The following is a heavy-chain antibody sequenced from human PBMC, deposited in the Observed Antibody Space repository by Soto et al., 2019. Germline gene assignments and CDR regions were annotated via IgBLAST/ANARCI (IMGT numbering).Heavy chain of an antibody. CDR2: LYYSGST. D-gene: IGHD6-13*01. Sequence: SETLSLTCTVSGGSISSSSYYWGRIRKPPGKGLEWIGGLYYSGSTYYNPSLQSRVTISVDTSKNQFSLKLSSVTAADTAVYYCARHSMGSSWSRKANWFDPWGQGTLVTVSS. J-gene: IGHJ5*02. V-gene: IGHV4-39*01. CDR3: ARHSMGSSWSRKANWFDP. CDR1: GGSISSSSYY.